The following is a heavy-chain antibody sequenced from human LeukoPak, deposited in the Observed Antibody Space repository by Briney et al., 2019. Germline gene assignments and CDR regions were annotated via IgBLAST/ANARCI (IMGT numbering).Heavy chain of an antibody. CDR2: IIPIFGTA. J-gene: IGHJ6*02. V-gene: IGHV1-69*13. CDR3: ARESQWELLNPHYYYYGMDV. CDR1: GGTFSSYA. D-gene: IGHD1-26*01. Sequence: SVKVSCKASGGTFSSYAISWVRQAPGQGLEWMGGIIPIFGTANYAQKFQGGVTITADESTSTAYMELSSLRSEDTAVYYCARESQWELLNPHYYYYGMDVWGQGTTVTVSS.